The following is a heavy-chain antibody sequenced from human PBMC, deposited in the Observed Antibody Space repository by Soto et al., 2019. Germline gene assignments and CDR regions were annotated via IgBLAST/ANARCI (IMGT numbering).Heavy chain of an antibody. CDR3: ATWHEREHAYDV. CDR1: GFTISGKKY. D-gene: IGHD1-1*01. CDR2: LYDLDGS. V-gene: IGHV3-53*01. Sequence: DVQLVESGGGLIQPGESLRLSCAASGFTISGKKYVAWVRQAPGKGLEWVSALYDLDGSFYAASVKGRFTTSSDSSKTTVYLRMNDLRPDDTAVYYCATWHEREHAYDVGGQGPTVTVSS. J-gene: IGHJ3*01.